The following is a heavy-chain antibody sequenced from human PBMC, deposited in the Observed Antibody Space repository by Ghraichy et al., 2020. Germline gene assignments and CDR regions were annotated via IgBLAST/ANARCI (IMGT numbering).Heavy chain of an antibody. V-gene: IGHV1-18*01. CDR3: ARNDSSGPFDI. Sequence: ASGKVSCKASGYTFTSYGITWVRQAPGQGLEWMGWISGYNDDANYAQNLQGRVTLTTDTSTSTAYMELRSLRSDDTAMYYCARNDSSGPFDIWGQGTMVTVSS. CDR1: GYTFTSYG. CDR2: ISGYNDDA. D-gene: IGHD3-22*01. J-gene: IGHJ3*02.